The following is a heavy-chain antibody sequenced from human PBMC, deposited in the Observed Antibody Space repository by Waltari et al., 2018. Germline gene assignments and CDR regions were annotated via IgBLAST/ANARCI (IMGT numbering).Heavy chain of an antibody. CDR2: INPDGSDT. Sequence: EVQLVESGGGFAQPGGSLSLSCAASAFLFRNYTQQWARQVPGKGLVWVSRINPDGSDTNYADAVKGRFTISRDNAKNTLYLQMNSLRAEDTAVYYCAKAYTSNYFDPWGQGTLVTVSS. D-gene: IGHD2-2*02. CDR3: AKAYTSNYFDP. J-gene: IGHJ4*02. CDR1: AFLFRNYT. V-gene: IGHV3-74*01.